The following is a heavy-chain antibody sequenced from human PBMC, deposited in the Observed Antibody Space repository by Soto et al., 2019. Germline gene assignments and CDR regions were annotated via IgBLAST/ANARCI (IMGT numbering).Heavy chain of an antibody. J-gene: IGHJ4*02. CDR1: Y. V-gene: IGHV4-59*01. D-gene: IGHD3-22*01. CDR3: ARGNYYDSSGYYDY. CDR2: IYYSGST. Sequence: YFSRIRQPPGKGLEWIGYIYYSGSTNYNPSLKSRATISVDTSKNQFSLKLSSVTAADTAVYYCARGNYYDSSGYYDYWGQGTLVTVSS.